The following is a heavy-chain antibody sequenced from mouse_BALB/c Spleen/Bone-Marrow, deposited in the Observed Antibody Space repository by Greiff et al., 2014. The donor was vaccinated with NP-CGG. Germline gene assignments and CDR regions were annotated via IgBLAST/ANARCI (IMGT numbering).Heavy chain of an antibody. J-gene: IGHJ4*01. Sequence: GSELVRPGASVKLSCKASGYTFTSYWMHWVKQRPGQGLEWLGNICPGTGSINYDEKFKSKATLTVDTSSSTAYMQLSSLTSEDSAVYYCTRSGYVMDYWGQGTSVTVSA. CDR2: ICPGTGSI. V-gene: IGHV1S22*01. CDR1: GYTFTSYW. D-gene: IGHD3-1*01. CDR3: TRSGYVMDY.